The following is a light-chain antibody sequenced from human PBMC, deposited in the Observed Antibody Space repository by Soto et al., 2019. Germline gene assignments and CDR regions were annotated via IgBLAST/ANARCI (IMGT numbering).Light chain of an antibody. Sequence: QSAPTQPPSASGSPGQSVTIPCTGTSSDVGDYNYVSWYQQHPGKVPKLLIYEVSKRPSGVPDRFSGSKSGNTASLTVSGLQAEDEGDYYCSSYAGSNNWVFGGGTKLTVL. J-gene: IGLJ3*02. CDR1: SSDVGDYNY. V-gene: IGLV2-8*01. CDR3: SSYAGSNNWV. CDR2: EVS.